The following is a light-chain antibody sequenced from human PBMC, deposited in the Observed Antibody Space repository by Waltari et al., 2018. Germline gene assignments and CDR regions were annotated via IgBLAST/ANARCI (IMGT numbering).Light chain of an antibody. CDR3: QQYDDFPLT. V-gene: IGKV1-33*01. CDR2: DAS. Sequence: DIQMTQSPASLSASVGDRITITCQASQDISNFLNWYQQKPGKAPNLLISDASNLETGVPSRFSGGGAGTDFTFTISSLQHDDSGRDYCQQYDDFPLTFGGGTKVEVK. CDR1: QDISNF. J-gene: IGKJ4*01.